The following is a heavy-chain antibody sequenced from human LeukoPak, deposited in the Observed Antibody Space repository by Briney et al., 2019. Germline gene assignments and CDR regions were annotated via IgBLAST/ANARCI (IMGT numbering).Heavy chain of an antibody. CDR3: AREGDSSGYYDAFDI. CDR1: GGSISSSDYY. D-gene: IGHD3-22*01. J-gene: IGHJ3*02. CDR2: IYYSGST. V-gene: IGHV4-61*08. Sequence: SETLSLTCTVSGGSISSSDYYWAWIRQPPGKGLEWIGYIYYSGSTNYNPSLKSRVTISVDTSKNQFSLKLSSVTAADTAVYYCAREGDSSGYYDAFDIWGQGTMVTVSS.